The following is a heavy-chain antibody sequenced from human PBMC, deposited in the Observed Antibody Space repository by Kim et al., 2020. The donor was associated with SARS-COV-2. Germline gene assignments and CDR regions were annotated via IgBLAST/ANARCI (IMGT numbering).Heavy chain of an antibody. V-gene: IGHV1-3*01. J-gene: IGHJ6*02. Sequence: ASVKVSCKASGYTFTSYAMHWVRQAPGQRLEWMGWINAGNGNTKYSQKFQGRVTITRDTSASTAYMELSSLRSEDTAVYYCARLAYYYYSSGYPDYYYGMDVWGQGTTVTVSS. CDR2: INAGNGNT. CDR3: ARLAYYYYSSGYPDYYYGMDV. D-gene: IGHD3-22*01. CDR1: GYTFTSYA.